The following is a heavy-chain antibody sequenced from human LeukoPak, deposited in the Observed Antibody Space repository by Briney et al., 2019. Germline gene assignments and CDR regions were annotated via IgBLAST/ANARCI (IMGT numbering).Heavy chain of an antibody. V-gene: IGHV4-31*03. Sequence: PSETLSLTCTVSGGSISSGGYYWSWIRQHPGKGLEWIGYIYYSGSTYYNPSLKTRVTISVDTSKNQFSLKLSSVTAADTAVYYCASGDDYGDYYFDYWGQGTLVTVSS. CDR1: GGSISSGGYY. CDR2: IYYSGST. CDR3: ASGDDYGDYYFDY. D-gene: IGHD4-17*01. J-gene: IGHJ4*02.